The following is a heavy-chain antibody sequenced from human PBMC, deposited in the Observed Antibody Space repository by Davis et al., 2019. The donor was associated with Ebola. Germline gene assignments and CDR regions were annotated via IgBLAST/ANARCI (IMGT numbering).Heavy chain of an antibody. J-gene: IGHJ6*02. CDR1: GGSIRTSSYY. CDR2: ISSSGSTI. V-gene: IGHV3-11*01. CDR3: ARDSLWYYGMDV. Sequence: LSLTCPVSGGSIRTSSYYWAWIRQAPGKGLEWVSYISSSGSTIYYADSVKGRFTISRDNAKNSLYLQMNSLRAEDSAVYYCARDSLWYYGMDVWGQGTTVTVSS.